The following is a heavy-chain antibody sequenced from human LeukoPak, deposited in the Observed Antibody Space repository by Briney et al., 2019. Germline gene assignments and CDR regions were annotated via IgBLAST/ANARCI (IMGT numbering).Heavy chain of an antibody. CDR3: ARDRTTIFGVVLDY. Sequence: GGSLRLSCAASGFTSSSYWMSWVRQAPGKGLEWVANIKQDGSEKYYVDSVKGRFTISRDNAKKSLYLQINSLRAEDTAVYYCARDRTTIFGVVLDYWGQGTLVTVSS. V-gene: IGHV3-7*01. J-gene: IGHJ4*02. CDR2: IKQDGSEK. D-gene: IGHD3-3*01. CDR1: GFTSSSYW.